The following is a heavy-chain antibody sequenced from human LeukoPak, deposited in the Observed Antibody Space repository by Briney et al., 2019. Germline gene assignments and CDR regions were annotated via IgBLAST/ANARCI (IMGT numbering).Heavy chain of an antibody. CDR3: STGPRRLDY. CDR1: GFTFSDYY. CDR2: ISGSGSDI. V-gene: IGHV3-11*01. Sequence: TGGSLRLSCAASGFTFSDYYMSWIRQAPGKGLESLSYISGSGSDISYADSVNGRFTVSRDNAKKSLYLQMNSLRPEDTAMYYCSTGPRRLDYWGQGTLVTVSS. J-gene: IGHJ4*02.